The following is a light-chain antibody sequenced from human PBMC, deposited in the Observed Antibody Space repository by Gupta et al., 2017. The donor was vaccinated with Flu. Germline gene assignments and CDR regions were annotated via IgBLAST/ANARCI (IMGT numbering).Light chain of an antibody. CDR3: SSDGSSSSPI. V-gene: IGLV2-14*01. CDR1: TRDIGGYHY. CDR2: EVS. J-gene: IGLJ2*01. Sequence: QSALTQPVSLSASPAQSITISCTGTTRDIGGYHYVSWYQQKPGKAPKLMIYEVSTRPSGGTDRFSGSKSGNTASLTISGLQADDEADYYCSSDGSSSSPIFGGGTKLTVL.